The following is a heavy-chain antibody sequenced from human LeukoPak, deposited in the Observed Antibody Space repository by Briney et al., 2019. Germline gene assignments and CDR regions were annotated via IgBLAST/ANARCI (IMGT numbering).Heavy chain of an antibody. CDR1: GVSISSGPCY. D-gene: IGHD2-15*01. Sequence: SSETLSLTCTVSGVSISSGPCYWTWIRQPPGKGLEWIGRIHTSGSTSYYPSLKSRVTISVDTSKNQFSLKLSSVTAADTAVYYCAREPGVRGSFDIWGQGTKVTASS. J-gene: IGHJ3*02. CDR3: AREPGVRGSFDI. V-gene: IGHV4-61*02. CDR2: IHTSGST.